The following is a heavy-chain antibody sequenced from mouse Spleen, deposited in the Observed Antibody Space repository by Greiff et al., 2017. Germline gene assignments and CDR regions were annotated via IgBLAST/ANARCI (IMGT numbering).Heavy chain of an antibody. J-gene: IGHJ3*01. Sequence: EVMLVESGGGLVKPGGSLKLSCAASGFTFSSYAMSWVRQTPEKRLEWVATISDGGSYTYYPDNVKGRFTISRDNAKNNLYLQMSHLKSEDTAMYYCARDCRYGNYGGFAYWGQGTLVTVSA. CDR1: GFTFSSYA. D-gene: IGHD2-1*01. V-gene: IGHV5-4*01. CDR3: ARDCRYGNYGGFAY. CDR2: ISDGGSYT.